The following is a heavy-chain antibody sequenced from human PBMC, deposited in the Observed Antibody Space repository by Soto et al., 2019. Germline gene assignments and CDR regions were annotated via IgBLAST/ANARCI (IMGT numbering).Heavy chain of an antibody. V-gene: IGHV1-69*13. D-gene: IGHD1-26*01. Sequence: SVKVSCKASGGTFSSYAISWVRQAPGQGLEWMGGIIPIFGTANYAQKFQGRVTITADESTSTAYMELSSLRSEDTAVYYCARSKRGVGATTAHYYYYYGMDVWGQGTTVTVSS. J-gene: IGHJ6*02. CDR3: ARSKRGVGATTAHYYYYYGMDV. CDR2: IIPIFGTA. CDR1: GGTFSSYA.